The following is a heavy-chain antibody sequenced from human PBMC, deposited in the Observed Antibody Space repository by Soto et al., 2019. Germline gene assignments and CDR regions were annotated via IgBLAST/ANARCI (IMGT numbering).Heavy chain of an antibody. CDR1: GYTFTSYG. CDR2: ISAYNGNT. Sequence: GASVKVSCKASGYTFTSYGISWVRQAPGQGLEWMGWISAYNGNTNYAQKLQGRVTMTTDTSTSTAYMELRSLRSDDTAVYCCAIPFEYQLPRDYWGQGTLVTVSS. D-gene: IGHD2-2*01. CDR3: AIPFEYQLPRDY. J-gene: IGHJ4*02. V-gene: IGHV1-18*04.